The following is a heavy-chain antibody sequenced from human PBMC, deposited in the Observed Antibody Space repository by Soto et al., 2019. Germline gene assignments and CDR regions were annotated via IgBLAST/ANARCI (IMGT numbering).Heavy chain of an antibody. J-gene: IGHJ5*02. CDR2: IYYSGST. Sequence: LSLTCTVSGGSISSGDYYWSWIRHPPGKGLEWIGYIYYSGSTYYNPSLKSRVTISVDTSKNQFSLKLSSVTAADTAVYYCARGLEYDSSGYNWFDPWGQGTLVTVSS. CDR1: GGSISSGDYY. V-gene: IGHV4-30-4*01. D-gene: IGHD3-22*01. CDR3: ARGLEYDSSGYNWFDP.